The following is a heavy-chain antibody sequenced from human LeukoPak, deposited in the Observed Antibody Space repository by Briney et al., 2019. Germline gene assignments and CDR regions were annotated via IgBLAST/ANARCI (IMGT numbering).Heavy chain of an antibody. CDR3: AREAKTYYDFWSGYFSYYYYMDV. CDR1: GYTFTSYG. D-gene: IGHD3-3*01. CDR2: ISAYNGNI. J-gene: IGHJ6*03. Sequence: ASVKVSCKASGYTFTSYGISWVRQAPGQGLEWMGWISAYNGNINYAQKLQGRVTMTTDTSTSTAYMELRSLRSDDTAMYYCAREAKTYYDFWSGYFSYYYYMDVWGKGTTVTVSS. V-gene: IGHV1-18*01.